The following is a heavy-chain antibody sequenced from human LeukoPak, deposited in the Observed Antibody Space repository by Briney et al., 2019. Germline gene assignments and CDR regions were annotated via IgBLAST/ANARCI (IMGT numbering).Heavy chain of an antibody. CDR2: IYYSGST. V-gene: IGHV4-59*08. CDR3: ARATDYYVLDV. J-gene: IGHJ6*02. Sequence: SETLSLTCTVSGGSISSYYWSWIRQPPGKGLEWIGYIYYSGSTNYNPSLKSRVTISVDTSKNQFSLKLSSVTAADTAVYYCARATDYYVLDVWGQGTTVTVSS. CDR1: GGSISSYY.